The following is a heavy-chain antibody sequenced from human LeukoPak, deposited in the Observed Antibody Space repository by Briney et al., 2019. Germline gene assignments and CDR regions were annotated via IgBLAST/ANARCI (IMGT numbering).Heavy chain of an antibody. CDR1: GGSISSYY. Sequence: SETLSLTCTVSGGSISSYYWSWIRQPPGKGLEWIGYIYYSGSTNYNPSLKSRVTISVDTSKNQFSLKLSSVTAADTAVYYCARLGYCSGGSCYSGDWFDPWGQGTLVTVSS. V-gene: IGHV4-59*01. CDR3: ARLGYCSGGSCYSGDWFDP. CDR2: IYYSGST. D-gene: IGHD2-15*01. J-gene: IGHJ5*02.